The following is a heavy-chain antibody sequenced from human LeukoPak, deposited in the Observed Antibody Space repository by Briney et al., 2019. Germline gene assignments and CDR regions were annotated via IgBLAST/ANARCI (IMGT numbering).Heavy chain of an antibody. Sequence: PGGSLRLSCAASGFTFSSYGMHWVRQAPGKGLEHVSGIRSNGGSTYYANSVKGRFTISRDNSKNTLYLQMGSLRGEDMAVYYCARDRYSGYDSGADYWGQGTLVTVSS. D-gene: IGHD5-12*01. J-gene: IGHJ4*02. CDR2: IRSNGGST. V-gene: IGHV3-64*01. CDR1: GFTFSSYG. CDR3: ARDRYSGYDSGADY.